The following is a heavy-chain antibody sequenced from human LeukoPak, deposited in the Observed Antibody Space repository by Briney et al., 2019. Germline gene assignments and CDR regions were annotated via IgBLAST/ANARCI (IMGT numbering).Heavy chain of an antibody. CDR2: TYHSGST. CDR3: ARMGYTYGNCDY. CDR1: GVSISSHYW. Sequence: ESLSLTCAVSGVSISSHYWWWLVRPPPGGRVEWIGITYHSGSTNYDPSLKGRVTISVDKSKNQFSLKLTPLTPADTAVYYCARMGYTYGNCDYWGLGTLVTVSS. D-gene: IGHD5-18*01. V-gene: IGHV4-4*02. J-gene: IGHJ4*02.